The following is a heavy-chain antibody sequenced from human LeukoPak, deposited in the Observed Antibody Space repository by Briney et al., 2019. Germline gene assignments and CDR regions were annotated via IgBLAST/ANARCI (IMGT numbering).Heavy chain of an antibody. D-gene: IGHD3-10*01. J-gene: IGHJ6*03. CDR3: ARSISHYYGSGSYQYYFYYMDV. CDR1: GGSISSHY. Sequence: SETLSLTCTVSGGSISSHYWSWIRQPPGKGLEWIGYIYNSGSTNYNPSLKSRVTISVDTSKNQFSLKLSSVTAADTAVYHCARSISHYYGSGSYQYYFYYMDVWGKGTTVTISS. V-gene: IGHV4-59*11. CDR2: IYNSGST.